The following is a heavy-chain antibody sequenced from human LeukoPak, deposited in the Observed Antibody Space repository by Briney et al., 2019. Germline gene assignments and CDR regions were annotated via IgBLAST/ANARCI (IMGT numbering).Heavy chain of an antibody. CDR3: ARDLFPVATAFMDYYYYYMDV. Sequence: APVKVSCKASGYTFTSYGISWVRQAPGQGLEWMGWISAYNGNTNYAQKVQGRVTMTTDTSTSTAYMELRSLRSDDTAVYYCARDLFPVATAFMDYYYYYMDVWGKGTTVTVSS. D-gene: IGHD5-12*01. V-gene: IGHV1-18*01. CDR1: GYTFTSYG. CDR2: ISAYNGNT. J-gene: IGHJ6*03.